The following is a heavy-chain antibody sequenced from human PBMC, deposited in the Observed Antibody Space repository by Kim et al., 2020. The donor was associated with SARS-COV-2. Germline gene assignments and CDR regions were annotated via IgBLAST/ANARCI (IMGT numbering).Heavy chain of an antibody. CDR2: IWYDGSHK. V-gene: IGHV3-33*01. Sequence: GGSLRLSCEASGFTFSSYGMHWVRQAPGKGLEWLALIWYDGSHKFYAESVKGRFTISRDNSTHMLHLQMNSLGAEDTAVYFCARGHSFWSGHSYYSYYYYMDVWGKGTTVTVSS. CDR3: ARGHSFWSGHSYYSYYYYMDV. CDR1: GFTFSSYG. J-gene: IGHJ6*03. D-gene: IGHD3-3*01.